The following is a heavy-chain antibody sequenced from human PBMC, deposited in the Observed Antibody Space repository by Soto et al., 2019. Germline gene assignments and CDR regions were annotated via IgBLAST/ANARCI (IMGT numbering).Heavy chain of an antibody. Sequence: ASVKVSCKASGGTFSSYAMSWVRQAHGQGLEWMGGIIPIFGTANYAQKFQGRVTITADESTSTAYMELSSLRSEDTAVYYCARRPYYDILTGYLAFDIWGQGTMVTVSS. CDR2: IIPIFGTA. CDR1: GGTFSSYA. J-gene: IGHJ3*02. CDR3: ARRPYYDILTGYLAFDI. D-gene: IGHD3-9*01. V-gene: IGHV1-69*13.